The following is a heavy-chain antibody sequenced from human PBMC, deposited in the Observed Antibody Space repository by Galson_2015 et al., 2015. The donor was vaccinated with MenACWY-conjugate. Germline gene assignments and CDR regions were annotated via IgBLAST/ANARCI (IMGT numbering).Heavy chain of an antibody. CDR3: ARGYYDRGLY. V-gene: IGHV3-48*01. J-gene: IGHJ4*02. CDR2: ISSDSTTI. Sequence: SLRLSCAASGFTFSSYSMIWVRQIPGKGLDWVSYISSDSTTIYYADSVKGRFTISRDNAKNSLSLQMNSLRAEDTAVYYCARGYYDRGLYWGQGTLVTVSS. CDR1: GFTFSSYS. D-gene: IGHD3-22*01.